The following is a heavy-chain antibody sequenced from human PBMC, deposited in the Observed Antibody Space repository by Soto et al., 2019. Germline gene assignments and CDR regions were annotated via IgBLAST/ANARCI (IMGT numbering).Heavy chain of an antibody. V-gene: IGHV4-39*01. J-gene: IGHJ4*02. CDR1: GGSTHSNSYF. Sequence: SETLSPARTVSGGSTHSNSYFWGWIRQPPGKGLEWIGSIYYSGSTYYNPSLTSRVTISVDTSKNQFSLKLSSVTAADTAVYYCARLFDYWGQGTLVTVSS. CDR3: ARLFDY. CDR2: IYYSGST.